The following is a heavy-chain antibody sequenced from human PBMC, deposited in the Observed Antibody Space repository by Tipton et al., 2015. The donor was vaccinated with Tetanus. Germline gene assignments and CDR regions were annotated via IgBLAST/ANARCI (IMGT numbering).Heavy chain of an antibody. CDR2: IYFTGTT. CDR1: GVSIRSGDFY. D-gene: IGHD3-22*01. J-gene: IGHJ4*02. V-gene: IGHV4-31*11. Sequence: TLSLTCAVSGVSIRSGDFYWSWVRQHPGKGLEWIGYIYFTGTTYYNPSLESRLTISIDTSKNQFSLELTSVTAADTAVYYCARDSYYSSRWSFADYWGQGTLVTVSS. CDR3: ARDSYYSSRWSFADY.